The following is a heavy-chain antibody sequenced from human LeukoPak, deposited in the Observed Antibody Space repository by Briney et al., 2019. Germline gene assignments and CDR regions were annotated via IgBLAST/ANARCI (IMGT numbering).Heavy chain of an antibody. CDR2: ISYDGSNK. J-gene: IGHJ4*02. Sequence: PGGSLRLSCAAPGFTFSSSATSWVRQVPGKGLEWVAVISYDGSNKYYADSVKGRFTISRDDSKNTLYLQMNSLRAEDTAVYYCARDGLLGYFDYWGQGTLVTVSS. D-gene: IGHD2-8*02. CDR3: ARDGLLGYFDY. CDR1: GFTFSSSA. V-gene: IGHV3-30-3*01.